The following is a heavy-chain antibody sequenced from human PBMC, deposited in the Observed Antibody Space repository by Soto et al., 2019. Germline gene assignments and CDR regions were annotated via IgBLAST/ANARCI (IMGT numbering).Heavy chain of an antibody. CDR3: AEKYTQYTWRYVIFDY. D-gene: IGHD3-16*01. J-gene: IGHJ4*02. Sequence: VPPLVNPTQTLTLTCPFSGFSLSTSGVGVGWIRQPPGKALEWLALIYWDDDRRYNPSLKSRLAITKDTSKNQVALTKSNMDTVDPATYYCAEKYTQYTWRYVIFDYWGEGTLVTV. CDR2: IYWDDDR. V-gene: IGHV2-5*02. CDR1: GFSLSTSGVG.